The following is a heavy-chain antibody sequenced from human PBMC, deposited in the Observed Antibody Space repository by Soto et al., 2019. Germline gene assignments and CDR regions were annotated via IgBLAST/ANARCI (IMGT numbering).Heavy chain of an antibody. Sequence: GASVKVSFKAYGGTFSSYAISLVRQAPGQGLEWMGGIIPIFGTANYAQKFQGRVTITADESTSTAYMELSSLRSEDTAVYYCARDRYDFWSGYCDYWGQGTLVTVSS. J-gene: IGHJ4*02. CDR2: IIPIFGTA. V-gene: IGHV1-69*13. D-gene: IGHD3-3*01. CDR1: GGTFSSYA. CDR3: ARDRYDFWSGYCDY.